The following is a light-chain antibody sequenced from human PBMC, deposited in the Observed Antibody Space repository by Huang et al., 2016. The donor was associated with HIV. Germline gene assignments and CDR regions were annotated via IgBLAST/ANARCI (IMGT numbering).Light chain of an antibody. V-gene: IGKV4-1*01. CDR1: QSVLYSSNNENY. Sequence: DIVMTQSPDSLAVSLGQRATINCKSSQSVLYSSNNENYLAWYQKKPGQPPKLLFYWASTRESGVPDRFSGSGSGTDFTLTISSLQAEDVAVYYCQQYYSYPLTFGGGTKVEI. CDR2: WAS. CDR3: QQYYSYPLT. J-gene: IGKJ4*01.